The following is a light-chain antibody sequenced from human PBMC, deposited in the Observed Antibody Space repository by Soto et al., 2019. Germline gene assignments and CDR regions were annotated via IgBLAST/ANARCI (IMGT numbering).Light chain of an antibody. CDR3: QQRSCWPPGA. CDR1: QNIDTY. Sequence: EIVLTQSPATLSLSPGERVSLSCRTSQNIDTYLAWYQQKSGQPPRLLIYDASIRTSDVPASFSGSGSGTDFTLTIRGLEPEEFAVYYCQQRSCWPPGAVGQGNKLEIK. J-gene: IGKJ2*01. CDR2: DAS. V-gene: IGKV3-11*01.